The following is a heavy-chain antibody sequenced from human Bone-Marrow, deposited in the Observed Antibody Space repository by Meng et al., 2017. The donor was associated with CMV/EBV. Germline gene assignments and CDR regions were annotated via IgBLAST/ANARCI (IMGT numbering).Heavy chain of an antibody. CDR2: ISYDGSNK. J-gene: IGHJ3*02. V-gene: IGHV3-30*04. CDR1: GFTFSSYA. CDR3: TTDFQAPI. Sequence: GESLKISCAASGFTFSSYAMHWVRQAPGKGLEWVAVISYDGSNKYYADSVKGRFTISRDNSKNTLYLQMNSLKTEDTAVYYCTTDFQAPIWGQGTMVTVSS.